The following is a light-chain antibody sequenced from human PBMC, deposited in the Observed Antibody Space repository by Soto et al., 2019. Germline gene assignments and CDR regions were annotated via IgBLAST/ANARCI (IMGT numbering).Light chain of an antibody. CDR2: GAS. V-gene: IGKV1-5*01. Sequence: DIQLTQSPPTLSASVGDRVTITCRASQSIRYYLAWYQQMPGKAPKLLIYGASSLQSGVPSRFSGSGSGTEFTLTISSLQPADFATYFCQHHNSYSQTFGQGTKVDIK. J-gene: IGKJ1*01. CDR1: QSIRYY. CDR3: QHHNSYSQT.